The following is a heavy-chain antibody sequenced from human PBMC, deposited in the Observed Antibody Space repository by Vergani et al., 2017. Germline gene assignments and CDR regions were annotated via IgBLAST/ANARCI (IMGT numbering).Heavy chain of an antibody. D-gene: IGHD2-15*01. V-gene: IGHV3-23*01. CDR2: ISGSGGST. CDR3: AKDGVVAGTFNWFDP. J-gene: IGHJ5*02. CDR1: GFTFSSYA. Sequence: EVQLLESGGGLVQPGGSLRLSCAASGFTFSSYAMSWVRQAPGKGLEWVSAISGSGGSTYYADSVKGRFTISRDNSKNTLYLQMNRLRAEDTAVYYCAKDGVVAGTFNWFDPWGQGTLVTVSS.